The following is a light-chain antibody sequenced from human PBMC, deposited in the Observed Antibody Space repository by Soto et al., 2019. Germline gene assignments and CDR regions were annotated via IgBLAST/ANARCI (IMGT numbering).Light chain of an antibody. CDR1: QNTGNW. CDR3: QQYNTWA. J-gene: IGKJ1*01. CDR2: RAS. Sequence: IQMTQSPSTLSASVGDRVTITCRASQNTGNWLAWYQKKPGRAPKLLIYRASTLQIGVPSRFSGSGSGTEFALAVCCLQPDDFGTYFGQQYNTWAVGQGTEVEVK. V-gene: IGKV1-5*03.